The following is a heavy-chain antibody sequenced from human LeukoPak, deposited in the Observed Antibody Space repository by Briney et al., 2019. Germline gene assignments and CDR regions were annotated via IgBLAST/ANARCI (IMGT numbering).Heavy chain of an antibody. CDR2: IYYSGST. J-gene: IGHJ6*03. D-gene: IGHD3-16*01. CDR3: ARAGGEYYYYYYMDV. Sequence: SETLSLTCTVSGGSISSYYWSWIRQPPGKGLEWIGYIYYSGSTNYNPSLKSRVTISVDTSKNQFSLKLSSVTAADTAVYYCARAGGEYYYYYYMDVWGKGTTVTVSS. V-gene: IGHV4-59*12. CDR1: GGSISSYY.